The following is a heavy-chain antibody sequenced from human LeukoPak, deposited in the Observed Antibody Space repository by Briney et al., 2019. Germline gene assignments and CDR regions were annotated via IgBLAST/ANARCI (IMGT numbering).Heavy chain of an antibody. CDR1: GGTFSNYA. D-gene: IGHD6-19*01. V-gene: IGHV1-2*02. CDR2: INPNSGGT. Sequence: ASVKVSCKASGGTFSNYAISWVRQAPGQGLEWMGWINPNSGGTNYAQKFQGRVTMTRDTSISTAYMEPSRLRSGDTAVYYCARTEYSSGWYDYWGQGTLVTVSS. J-gene: IGHJ4*02. CDR3: ARTEYSSGWYDY.